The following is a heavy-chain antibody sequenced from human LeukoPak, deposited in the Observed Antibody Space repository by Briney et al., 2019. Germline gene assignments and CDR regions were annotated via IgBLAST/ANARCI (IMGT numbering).Heavy chain of an antibody. CDR1: SGFA. J-gene: IGHJ4*02. CDR3: AKGHRSSSSFFDS. CDR2: INGRGDDT. Sequence: GGSLRLSCAAFSGFAMSWVRQAPGKELEWVSAINGRGDDTYYPDSVKGRFTICRDNSNNTLYLQMNSLRAYDTAVYYCAKGHRSSSSFFDSWGGGVLVTVSS. D-gene: IGHD6-19*01. V-gene: IGHV3-23*01.